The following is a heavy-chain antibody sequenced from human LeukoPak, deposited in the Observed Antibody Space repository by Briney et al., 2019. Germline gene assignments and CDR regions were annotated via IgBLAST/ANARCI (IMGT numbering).Heavy chain of an antibody. CDR2: IIPILVTA. D-gene: IGHD6-6*01. CDR1: GGTFSSYA. V-gene: IGHV1-69*05. Sequence: ASVKVSCKASGGTFSSYAISWVRQAPGQGLEWMGGIIPILVTANYAQKFQGRVTITTDESTSTAYMELSSLRSEDTAVYYCARGLAVAARPGNYYYYYMDVWGKGTTVTVSS. CDR3: ARGLAVAARPGNYYYYYMDV. J-gene: IGHJ6*03.